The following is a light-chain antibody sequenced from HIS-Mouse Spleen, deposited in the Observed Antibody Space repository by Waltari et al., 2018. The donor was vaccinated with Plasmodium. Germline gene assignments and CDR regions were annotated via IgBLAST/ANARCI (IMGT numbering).Light chain of an antibody. CDR3: SSYAGSNNLV. CDR2: EVS. Sequence: QSALTQPPSASGSPGQSVTISCTGTSSDVGGYTYAPWYQQHPGKSPKLMIYEVSKRPSGVPDRCSGSKSGNTASLTVSGLQAEDEADYYCSSYAGSNNLVFGGGTKLTVL. CDR1: SSDVGGYTY. J-gene: IGLJ2*01. V-gene: IGLV2-8*01.